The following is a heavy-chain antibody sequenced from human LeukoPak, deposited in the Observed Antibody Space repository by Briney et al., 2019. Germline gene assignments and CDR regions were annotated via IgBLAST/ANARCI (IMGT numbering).Heavy chain of an antibody. CDR1: GYTFTGYY. Sequence: GASVKVSCKASGYTFTGYYMHWVRQAPGQGLEWMGWINPNSGGTNYAQKFQGRVTMTRDTSISTAYMELSRLRSDDTAVYYCARAVSSSSVAFDYWGQGTLVTVSS. CDR3: ARAVSSSSVAFDY. J-gene: IGHJ4*02. V-gene: IGHV1-2*02. D-gene: IGHD6-6*01. CDR2: INPNSGGT.